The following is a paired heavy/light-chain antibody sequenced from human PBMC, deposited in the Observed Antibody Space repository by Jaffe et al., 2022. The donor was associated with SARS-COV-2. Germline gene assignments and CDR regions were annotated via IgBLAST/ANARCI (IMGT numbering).Heavy chain of an antibody. CDR1: GFTFNTCA. CDR2: ISDDGSKK. Sequence: QVQVVESGGGVVQPGRSLRLSCAASGFTFNTCAVHWVRQAPGKGLEWVAVISDDGSKKYYADSVKGRFTLSKDNSKNALYLQMNNLRTEDTAVYHCARDRRMGGYETIDLWGQGTMVTVSS. J-gene: IGHJ3*01. D-gene: IGHD1-26*01. V-gene: IGHV3-30*01. CDR3: ARDRRMGGYETIDL.
Light chain of an antibody. CDR2: GAS. CDR1: QDITHY. J-gene: IGKJ3*01. CDR3: QQYDNLLRFT. Sequence: DIQMTQSPSSLSASVGDRVTITCQASQDITHYLNWYQQKPGKAPELLIYGASNLQTGVPSRFSGSGSGTDFTFTISSLQPEDIATYYCQQYDNLLRFTFGPGTKVHIK. V-gene: IGKV1-33*01.